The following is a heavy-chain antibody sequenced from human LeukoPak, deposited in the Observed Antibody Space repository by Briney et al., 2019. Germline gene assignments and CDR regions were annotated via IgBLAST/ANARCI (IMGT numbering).Heavy chain of an antibody. CDR2: IYDSGST. V-gene: IGHV4-59*01. CDR3: AAHNYGTIDY. Sequence: SETLSLTCTVSGGSISSYYWSWIRQPPGKGLEWIGYIYDSGSTNYNPSLKSRVTISVDTSKNQFSLKLSSVTAADTAVYYCAAHNYGTIDYWGRGTLVTVSS. J-gene: IGHJ4*02. CDR1: GGSISSYY. D-gene: IGHD5-18*01.